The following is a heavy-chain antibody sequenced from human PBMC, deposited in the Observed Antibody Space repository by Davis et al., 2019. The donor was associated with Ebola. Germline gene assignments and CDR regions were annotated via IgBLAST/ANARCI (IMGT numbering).Heavy chain of an antibody. CDR1: GFTFGSSW. V-gene: IGHV3-7*01. D-gene: IGHD1-26*01. CDR2: IKQGGDER. Sequence: GESLKISCAASGFTFGSSWMSWVRQAPGKGLEWVANIKQGGDERYYVDSVKGRFIISRDDAKNSLYLQMNSLRAEDTAVYYCVRVYSGSYDPWGQGTLVTVSS. J-gene: IGHJ5*02. CDR3: VRVYSGSYDP.